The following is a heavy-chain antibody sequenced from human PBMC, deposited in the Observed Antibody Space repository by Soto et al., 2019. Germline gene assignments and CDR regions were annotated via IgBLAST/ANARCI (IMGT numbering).Heavy chain of an antibody. V-gene: IGHV3-23*01. J-gene: IGHJ4*02. CDR1: GFTFSNYA. CDR2: IRGGGGRT. D-gene: IGHD3-9*01. Sequence: EVQLLESGGGLIQPGGSLRLSCAASGFTFSNYAMSWVRQAPGKGLEWVSGIRGGGGRTYYADSVKGRFTISRDNSKNTLFLQMNSLRVEDTARYYCAKEYDILAGSDHWGPGTLVTVSS. CDR3: AKEYDILAGSDH.